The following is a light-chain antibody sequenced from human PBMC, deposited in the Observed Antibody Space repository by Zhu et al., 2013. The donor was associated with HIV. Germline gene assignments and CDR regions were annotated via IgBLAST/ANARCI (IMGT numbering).Light chain of an antibody. CDR3: QQYGSSPYT. CDR2: AAS. J-gene: IGKJ2*01. CDR1: QSVSSN. V-gene: IGKV3-20*01. Sequence: EIVLTQSPGTLSLSPGERATLSCRASQSVSSNLAWYQQIPGQAPRLLIFAASSRATDIPDRFSGSGSGTDFTLTISRLEPEDFAVYYCQQYGSSPYTFGQGTKLEIK.